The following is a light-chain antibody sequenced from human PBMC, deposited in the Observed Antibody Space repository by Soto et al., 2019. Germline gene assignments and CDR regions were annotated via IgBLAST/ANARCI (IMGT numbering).Light chain of an antibody. J-gene: IGLJ1*01. V-gene: IGLV2-14*01. CDR2: EVS. Sequence: QSALTQPASVSGSPGQSFTITCTGTSSDVGGYNYVSWYQQHPGKAPKLMIYEVSNRPSGVSNRFSGSKSGNTASLTISGLQAEDEADYYCSSYTSSSTPYVFGTRTKLTVL. CDR1: SSDVGGYNY. CDR3: SSYTSSSTPYV.